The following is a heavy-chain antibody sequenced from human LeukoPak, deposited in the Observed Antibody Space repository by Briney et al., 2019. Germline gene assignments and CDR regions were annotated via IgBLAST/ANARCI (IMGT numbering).Heavy chain of an antibody. Sequence: PSETLSLTCTVSGGSISSYHWSWIRQPAGKGLEWIGHIYTPGSTKYNPSLKSRVTMSVDTSKNQFSLKLSSVTAADTAVYYCARLPDYDILTGYPANAFDIWGQGTMVTVSS. D-gene: IGHD3-9*01. CDR3: ARLPDYDILTGYPANAFDI. CDR1: GGSISSYH. J-gene: IGHJ3*02. V-gene: IGHV4-4*07. CDR2: IYTPGST.